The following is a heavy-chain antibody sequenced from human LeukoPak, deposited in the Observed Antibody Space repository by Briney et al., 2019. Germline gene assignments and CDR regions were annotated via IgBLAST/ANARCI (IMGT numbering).Heavy chain of an antibody. CDR3: ARGDVWGSYRYTVSGPFDY. D-gene: IGHD3-16*02. J-gene: IGHJ4*02. CDR1: GGSFSGYY. V-gene: IGHV4-34*01. CDR2: INHSGST. Sequence: SETLSLTCAVYGGSFSGYYWSWIRQPPGKGLEWIGEINHSGSTNYNPSLKSRVTISVDTSKNQFSLKLSSVTAADTAVYYCARGDVWGSYRYTVSGPFDYWGQGTLVTVSS.